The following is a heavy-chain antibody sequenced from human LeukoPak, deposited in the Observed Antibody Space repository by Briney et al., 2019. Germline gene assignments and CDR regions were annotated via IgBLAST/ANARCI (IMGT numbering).Heavy chain of an antibody. J-gene: IGHJ4*02. CDR2: INPNSGGT. Sequence: ASVKVSCKASGYTFTGYYMHWVRQAPGQGLEWMGRINPNSGGTNYAQKFQGRVTMTRDTSICTAYMELSRLRSDDTAVYYCARDQESIAAREAIDYWGQGTLVTVSS. D-gene: IGHD6-6*01. CDR3: ARDQESIAAREAIDY. CDR1: GYTFTGYY. V-gene: IGHV1-2*06.